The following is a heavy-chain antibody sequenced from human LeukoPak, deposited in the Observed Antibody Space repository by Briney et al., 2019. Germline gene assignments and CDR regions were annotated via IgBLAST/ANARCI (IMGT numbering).Heavy chain of an antibody. D-gene: IGHD3-22*01. CDR1: GFTFSSYA. V-gene: IGHV3-23*01. Sequence: GGSLRLSCAASGFTFSSYAMSWVRQAPGKGLEWVSAISGSGGSTYYADSVKGRFTISRDNSKNTLYLQMNSLRAEDTAVYYCAKDYYDSSGYHDRPVTYDDYWGQGTLVTVSS. CDR2: ISGSGGST. CDR3: AKDYYDSSGYHDRPVTYDDY. J-gene: IGHJ4*02.